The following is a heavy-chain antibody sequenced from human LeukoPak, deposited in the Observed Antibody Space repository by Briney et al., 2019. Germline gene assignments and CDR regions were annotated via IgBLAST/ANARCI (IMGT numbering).Heavy chain of an antibody. CDR3: ARRAVGSGPAFDY. D-gene: IGHD6-19*01. CDR2: IYYSGST. CDR1: GGSISSYY. V-gene: IGHV4-59*08. J-gene: IGHJ4*02. Sequence: PSETLSHTCTVSGGSISSYYWSWIRQPPGKGLEWIGYIYYSGSTNYNPSLKSRVTISVDTSKNQFSLKLSSVTAADTAVYYCARRAVGSGPAFDYWGQGTLVTVSS.